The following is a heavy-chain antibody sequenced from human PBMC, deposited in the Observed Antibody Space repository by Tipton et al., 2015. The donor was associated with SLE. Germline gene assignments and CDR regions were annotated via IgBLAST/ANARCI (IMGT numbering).Heavy chain of an antibody. D-gene: IGHD6-13*01. Sequence: TLSLTCAVSSGSISSHYWSWIRQPPGKGLEWIGYIYYSGSTNYNPSLKSRVTISVDTSKNQFSLKLSSVTAADTAVYYCARVENPLYSSSWYKGYFDLWGRGTLVTVSS. CDR1: SGSISSHY. CDR2: IYYSGST. J-gene: IGHJ2*01. CDR3: ARVENPLYSSSWYKGYFDL. V-gene: IGHV4-59*11.